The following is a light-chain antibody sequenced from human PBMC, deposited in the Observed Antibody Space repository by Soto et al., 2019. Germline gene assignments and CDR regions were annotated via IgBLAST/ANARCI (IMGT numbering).Light chain of an antibody. CDR2: DTS. J-gene: IGKJ4*01. Sequence: IVLTQSPGTLSLSPGERATLSCRASQSVSNHLAWYQQKPGQPPRLLIYDTSNSATGIPARFSGSGSGTDFTLTISSLEPEDIAVYYCHQRDNWPLTFGGGTTVEIK. CDR3: HQRDNWPLT. V-gene: IGKV3-11*01. CDR1: QSVSNH.